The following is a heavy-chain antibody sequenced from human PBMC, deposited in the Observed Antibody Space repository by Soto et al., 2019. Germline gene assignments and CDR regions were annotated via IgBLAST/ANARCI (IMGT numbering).Heavy chain of an antibody. D-gene: IGHD3-9*01. V-gene: IGHV4-38-2*02. Sequence: SETLSLTCTVSGYSISSGYYWGWIRQPPGKGLEWIGSIYHSGSTYYNPSLESRVTISVDTSKNQFSLKLGSVTAADTAVYYCATVYYDILTGYYPREYYFDYWGQGTLVTVSS. CDR3: ATVYYDILTGYYPREYYFDY. J-gene: IGHJ4*02. CDR1: GYSISSGYY. CDR2: IYHSGST.